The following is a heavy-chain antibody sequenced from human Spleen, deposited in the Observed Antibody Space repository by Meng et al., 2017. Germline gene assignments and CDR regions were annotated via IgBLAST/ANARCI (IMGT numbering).Heavy chain of an antibody. Sequence: GESLKISCAASGFTFSSYGMHWVRQAPGKGLEWVAVIWYDGSNKYYGDSVKGRFTISRDNSKNTLSLQMNSLRAEDTAVYYCARDVLATTRAGYYGMDVWGQGTTVTVSS. V-gene: IGHV3-33*01. CDR1: GFTFSSYG. CDR3: ARDVLATTRAGYYGMDV. J-gene: IGHJ6*02. D-gene: IGHD3-22*01. CDR2: IWYDGSNK.